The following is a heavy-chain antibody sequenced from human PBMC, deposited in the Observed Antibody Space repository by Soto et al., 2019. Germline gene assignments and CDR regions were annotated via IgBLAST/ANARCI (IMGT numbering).Heavy chain of an antibody. V-gene: IGHV5-10-1*01. CDR3: ARSTNYSSSWYQGY. J-gene: IGHJ4*02. CDR1: GYSFTSYW. Sequence: ESLKISCKGSGYSFTSYWISWVRQMPGKGLEWMGRIGPSDSYTNYSPSFQGHVTISADKSISTAYLQWSSLKASDTAMYYCARSTNYSSSWYQGYWGQGTLVTVPQ. D-gene: IGHD6-13*01. CDR2: IGPSDSYT.